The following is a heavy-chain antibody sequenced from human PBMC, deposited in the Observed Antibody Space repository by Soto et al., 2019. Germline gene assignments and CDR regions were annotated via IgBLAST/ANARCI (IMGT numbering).Heavy chain of an antibody. Sequence: SETLSLTCTVYSASISGRIYTWGWIRQPPGKRLEWIGSIYYSGITYYNPSLNSRVTVSVDTSKNQFSLKVTSVTAADTAVYYCARLQGYCISSSCHGHYAMDVWGQGTTVTVS. CDR1: SASISGRIYT. D-gene: IGHD2-2*01. J-gene: IGHJ6*02. CDR3: ARLQGYCISSSCHGHYAMDV. V-gene: IGHV4-39*01. CDR2: IYYSGIT.